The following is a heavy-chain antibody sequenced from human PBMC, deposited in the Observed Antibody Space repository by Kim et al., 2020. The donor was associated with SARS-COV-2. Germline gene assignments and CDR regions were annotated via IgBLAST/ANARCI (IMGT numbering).Heavy chain of an antibody. J-gene: IGHJ4*02. D-gene: IGHD3-22*01. CDR3: AGDRITMIVVASGAFDY. Sequence: MKRRFTISRENTKNTQYRQMNSLRAEDTAVYYCAGDRITMIVVASGAFDYWGQGTLVTVSS. V-gene: IGHV3-30*01.